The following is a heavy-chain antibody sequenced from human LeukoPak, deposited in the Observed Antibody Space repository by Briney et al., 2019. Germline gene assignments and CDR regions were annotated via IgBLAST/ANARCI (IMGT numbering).Heavy chain of an antibody. D-gene: IGHD3-10*01. CDR2: ISGYNGNT. CDR3: ARDSMGSNIWFGEPYFDY. J-gene: IGHJ4*02. V-gene: IGHV1-18*01. CDR1: GYTFSSYG. Sequence: GASVKVSCKASGYTFSSYGIGWVRQAPGQGLEWMGWISGYNGNTNYVEKFQGRVTMTTDTSTRTAYMELRSLRSDDTAVYYCARDSMGSNIWFGEPYFDYWGQGALITVSS.